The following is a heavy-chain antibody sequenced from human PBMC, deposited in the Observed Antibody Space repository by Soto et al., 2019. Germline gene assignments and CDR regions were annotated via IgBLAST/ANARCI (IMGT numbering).Heavy chain of an antibody. D-gene: IGHD3-9*01. CDR2: INAGNGNT. J-gene: IGHJ4*02. CDR3: ARSQRGYDILTGQPLAYYFDY. V-gene: IGHV1-3*01. CDR1: GYTFTSYA. Sequence: GASVKVSCKASGYTFTSYAMHWVRQAPGQRLEWMGWINAGNGNTKYSQKFQGRVTITRDTSASTAYMELSSLRSEDTAVYYCARSQRGYDILTGQPLAYYFDYWGQGTLVTVSS.